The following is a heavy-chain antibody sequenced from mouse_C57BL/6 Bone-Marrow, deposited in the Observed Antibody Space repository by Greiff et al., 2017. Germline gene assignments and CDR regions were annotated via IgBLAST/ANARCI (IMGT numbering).Heavy chain of an antibody. CDR3: ARRTGGGDFDY. D-gene: IGHD4-1*01. V-gene: IGHV1-42*01. Sequence: EVQLQQSGPELVKPGASVKISCKASGYSFTGYYMNWVKQSPEKSLEWIGEINPSTGGTTYNQKFKAKATLTVDKSSSTAYMELRSLTSEDTAVYYCARRTGGGDFDYWGQGTTLTVSS. CDR1: GYSFTGYY. J-gene: IGHJ2*01. CDR2: INPSTGGT.